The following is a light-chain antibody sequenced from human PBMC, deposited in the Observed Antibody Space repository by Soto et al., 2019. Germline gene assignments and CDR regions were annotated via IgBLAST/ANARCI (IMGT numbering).Light chain of an antibody. Sequence: EILLTQSPDTLSLSPGERATLSGRAAQSVGTRLAWYQHKTGQAPRLLISGASNRASGIPARFTGSGSGTDFTLTISSVEPEDSAVYYCQQRGNWWTFGQGTKVDIK. V-gene: IGKV3-11*01. CDR2: GAS. J-gene: IGKJ1*01. CDR3: QQRGNWWT. CDR1: QSVGTR.